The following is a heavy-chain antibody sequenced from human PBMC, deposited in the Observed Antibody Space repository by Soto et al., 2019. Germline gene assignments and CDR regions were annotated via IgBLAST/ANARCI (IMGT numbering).Heavy chain of an antibody. D-gene: IGHD1-20*01. V-gene: IGHV1-2*02. CDR1: GYTFTDFY. CDR2: INPNNGGI. CDR3: VRGRSVIYLDL. J-gene: IGHJ1*01. Sequence: ASVKVSCKASGYTFTDFYIHWVRQVPGQGLEWVGWINPNNGGINYAQKFQGRVTMTRDTPVNTSYMDLNRLTCEDSAIYYCVRGRSVIYLDLWGRGTQVTVSS.